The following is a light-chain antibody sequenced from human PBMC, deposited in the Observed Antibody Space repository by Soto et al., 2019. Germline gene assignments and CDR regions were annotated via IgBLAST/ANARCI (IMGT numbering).Light chain of an antibody. J-gene: IGKJ2*01. CDR3: QQYYSTTPT. V-gene: IGKV4-1*01. CDR1: QSVLYSSNNKNY. CDR2: WAS. Sequence: DMVMTQSPDSLAVSLGERATINCKSSQSVLYSSNNKNYLAWYQQKPGQPPKIVIYWASTRESGVPDRFSGSGSGTDFTLTISSLQAEDVAVYYCQQYYSTTPTFGQGTKLEI.